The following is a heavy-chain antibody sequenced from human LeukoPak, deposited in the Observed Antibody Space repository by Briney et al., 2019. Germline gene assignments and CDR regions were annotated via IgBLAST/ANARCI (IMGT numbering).Heavy chain of an antibody. Sequence: PGGSLRLSCEGSAFIFSGHWMNWVRQTPGKGLEWIGEINHSGSTNYNPSLKSRVTISVDTSKNQFSLKLSSVTAADTAVYYCASYTNRIAVAGIDYWGQGTLVTVSS. V-gene: IGHV4-34*01. J-gene: IGHJ4*02. D-gene: IGHD6-19*01. CDR2: INHSGST. CDR3: ASYTNRIAVAGIDY. CDR1: AFIFSGHW.